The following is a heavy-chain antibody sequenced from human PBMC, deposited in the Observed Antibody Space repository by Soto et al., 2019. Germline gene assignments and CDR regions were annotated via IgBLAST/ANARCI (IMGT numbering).Heavy chain of an antibody. CDR3: ARGNDWKSSTFDI. J-gene: IGHJ3*02. V-gene: IGHV4-59*11. CDR2: VYYSGGN. D-gene: IGHD2-21*01. CDR1: GGSLTDHY. Sequence: QVQLQESGPGLVKPSETLSLTCTVAGGSLTDHYWNWFRQSPGKGLHWIGYVYYSGGNNYNPSLKIRVTMSVDTSKNQFSLNLRSVTAADTAVYYCARGNDWKSSTFDIWGQGTMVSVSS.